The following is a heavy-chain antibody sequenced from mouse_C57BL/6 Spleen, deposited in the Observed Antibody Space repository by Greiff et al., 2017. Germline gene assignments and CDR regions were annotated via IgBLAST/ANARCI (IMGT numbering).Heavy chain of an antibody. D-gene: IGHD3-1*01. CDR2: IDPSDSYT. V-gene: IGHV1-50*01. CDR1: GYTFTSYW. CDR3: ARRSGRDY. Sequence: QVQLKQPGAELVKPGASVKLSCKASGYTFTSYWMQWVKQRPGQGLEWIGEIDPSDSYTNYNQKFKGKATLTVDTSSSTAYMQLSRLTSEDSAVYYCARRSGRDYWGQGTTLTVSS. J-gene: IGHJ2*01.